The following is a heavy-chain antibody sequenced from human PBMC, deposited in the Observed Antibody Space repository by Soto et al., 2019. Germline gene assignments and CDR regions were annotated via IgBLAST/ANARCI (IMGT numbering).Heavy chain of an antibody. CDR2: INAGNGDT. V-gene: IGHV1-3*01. D-gene: IGHD4-17*01. CDR1: GYTFTAYA. J-gene: IGHJ4*02. Sequence: QVHLVQSGAAVKKPGASVKVSCKASGYTFTAYAIHWVRQAPGQGLEWMAWINAGNGDTKYSQKFQGRVTVTRDTSASTVYMELSSLRSEDTAVYYCAIDSDASVTHWGQGTLVTVSS. CDR3: AIDSDASVTH.